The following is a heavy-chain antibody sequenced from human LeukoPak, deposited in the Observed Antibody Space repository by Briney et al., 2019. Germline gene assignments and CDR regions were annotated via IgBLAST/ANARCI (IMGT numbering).Heavy chain of an antibody. Sequence: RGGLRVSCAASGFTLISYLMHAVGPARGRGLGWVSRINSDGSRKSYVGSVKGGFTLSRDSAQNTLYLSMNSLRAENTAVYCCARGQVTIKDLVWFDPWGQGTLVNVSP. J-gene: IGHJ5*02. CDR3: ARGQVTIKDLVWFDP. V-gene: IGHV3-74*01. D-gene: IGHD2-21*02. CDR1: GFTLISYL. CDR2: INSDGSRK.